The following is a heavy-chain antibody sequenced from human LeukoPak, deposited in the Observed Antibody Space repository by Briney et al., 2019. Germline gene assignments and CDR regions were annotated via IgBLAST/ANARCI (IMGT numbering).Heavy chain of an antibody. D-gene: IGHD3-3*02. Sequence: SETLSLTCAVYGGSFSGYYWSWIRQPPGKGLEWIGEINHSGSTNYNPSLKSRVTISVDTSKNQFSLKLSSVTAADTAVYYCARSFLEWLLSFDPWGQGTLVTVSS. J-gene: IGHJ5*02. CDR2: INHSGST. CDR1: GGSFSGYY. V-gene: IGHV4-34*01. CDR3: ARSFLEWLLSFDP.